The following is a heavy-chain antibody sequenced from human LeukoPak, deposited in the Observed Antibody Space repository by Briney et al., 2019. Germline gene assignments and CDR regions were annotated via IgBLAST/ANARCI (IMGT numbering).Heavy chain of an antibody. CDR2: IYNSGST. V-gene: IGHV4-59*08. CDR1: GVSISSYY. D-gene: IGHD3-16*01. Sequence: PSETLSLTCTVSGVSISSYYWSWIRQPPGKGLEWIGYIYNSGSTNYNPSLKSRVTISVDTSKNQFSLKLSSVTAADTAVYYCARLDSEWGAWVAYNWFDPWGQGTLVTVSS. J-gene: IGHJ5*02. CDR3: ARLDSEWGAWVAYNWFDP.